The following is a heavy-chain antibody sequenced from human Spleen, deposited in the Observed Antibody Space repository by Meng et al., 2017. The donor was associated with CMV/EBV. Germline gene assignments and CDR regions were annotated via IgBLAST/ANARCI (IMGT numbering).Heavy chain of an antibody. V-gene: IGHV3-7*01. D-gene: IGHD2-2*01. CDR2: IKQDGSEK. CDR3: AGPVVPAAIDV. J-gene: IGHJ6*02. CDR1: GFTFSSYW. Sequence: ETLSLTCAASGFTFSSYWMSWVRQAPGKGLEWVANIKQDGSEKYYVDSVKGRFTISRDNAKNSLYLQMNSLRAEDTAVYYCAGPVVPAAIDVWGQGTTVTVSS.